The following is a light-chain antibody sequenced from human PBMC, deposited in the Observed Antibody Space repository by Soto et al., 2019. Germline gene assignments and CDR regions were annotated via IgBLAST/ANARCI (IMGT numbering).Light chain of an antibody. CDR1: QSVSSY. CDR3: QQYGSSPPIT. CDR2: GAS. J-gene: IGKJ5*01. V-gene: IGKV3-20*01. Sequence: EMVMTQSPATLSMSPGERATLSCRASQSVSSYLAWYQQKPGQAPRLLIYGASSRATGIPDRFSGSGSGTDFTLTISRLEPEDFAVYYCQQYGSSPPITFGQGTRREIK.